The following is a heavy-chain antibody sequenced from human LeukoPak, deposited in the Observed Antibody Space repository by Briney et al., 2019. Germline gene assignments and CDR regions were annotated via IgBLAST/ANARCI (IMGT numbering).Heavy chain of an antibody. J-gene: IGHJ4*02. V-gene: IGHV3-30*18. CDR2: ISYDGSNK. Sequence: GGSLRLACAASGFTFSSYGMHWVRQAPGKGLEWVAVISYDGSNKYYADSVKGRFTISRDNSKNTLYLQMNSLRAEDTAVYYCAKALDYWGQGTLVTVSS. CDR1: GFTFSSYG. CDR3: AKALDY.